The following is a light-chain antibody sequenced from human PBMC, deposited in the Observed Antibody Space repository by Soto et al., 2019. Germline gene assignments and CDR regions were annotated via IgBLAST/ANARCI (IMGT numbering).Light chain of an antibody. V-gene: IGKV1-39*01. Sequence: DIQMTQSPSSLSASVGDRVTLTCRASETISSDLNWYQQRPGKAPNLLISGASSLQTGVPSRFSGSGSGTDFTLTISSLQPEDFETYHCQQSYTTPWTLGQGTKVEIK. CDR1: ETISSD. J-gene: IGKJ1*01. CDR2: GAS. CDR3: QQSYTTPWT.